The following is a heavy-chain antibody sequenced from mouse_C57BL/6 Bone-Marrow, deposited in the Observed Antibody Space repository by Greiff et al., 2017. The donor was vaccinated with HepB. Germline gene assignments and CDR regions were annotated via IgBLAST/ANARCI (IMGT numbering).Heavy chain of an antibody. D-gene: IGHD2-4*01. CDR1: GYTFTSYW. CDR3: ARDDYEEWFAY. CDR2: IDPSDSYT. Sequence: VQLQQPGAELVKPGASVKLSCKASGYTFTSYWMQWVKQRPGQGLEWIGEIDPSDSYTNYNQKFKGKATLTVDTSSSTAYMQLSSLTSEDSAGYYCARDDYEEWFAYWGQGTLVTVSA. V-gene: IGHV1-50*01. J-gene: IGHJ3*01.